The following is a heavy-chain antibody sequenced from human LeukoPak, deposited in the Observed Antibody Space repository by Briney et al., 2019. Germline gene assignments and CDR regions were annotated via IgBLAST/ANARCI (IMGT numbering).Heavy chain of an antibody. D-gene: IGHD6-13*01. Sequence: GGSLRLSCAASGFTFSSYSMNWVRQAPGKGLEWVSSISSSSSYIYYADSVKGRFTISRDSAKNSLYLQMNSLRAEDTAVYYCAREKYSSSWYLYYYYYGMDVWGQGTTVTVSS. CDR3: AREKYSSSWYLYYYYYGMDV. J-gene: IGHJ6*02. CDR2: ISSSSSYI. V-gene: IGHV3-21*04. CDR1: GFTFSSYS.